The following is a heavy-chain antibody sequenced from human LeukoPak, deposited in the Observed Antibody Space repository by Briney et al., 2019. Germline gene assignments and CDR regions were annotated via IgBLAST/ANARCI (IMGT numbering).Heavy chain of an antibody. CDR3: ARDDYGDGFDY. Sequence: GGSLRLSCAASGFTFSSYSMNWVRQAPGKGLEWVSYISSSSSTIYYADSVKGRFTISRDNAKNSLYPQMNSLRGEDKAVYYCARDDYGDGFDYWGQGTLVTVSS. V-gene: IGHV3-48*01. CDR1: GFTFSSYS. D-gene: IGHD4-17*01. CDR2: ISSSSSTI. J-gene: IGHJ4*02.